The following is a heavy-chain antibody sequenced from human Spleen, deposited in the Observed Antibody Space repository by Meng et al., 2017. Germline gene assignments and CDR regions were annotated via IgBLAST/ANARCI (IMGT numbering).Heavy chain of an antibody. V-gene: IGHV3-30*03. CDR1: GFTFSSYG. CDR2: ISYDGSNK. D-gene: IGHD1-14*01. Sequence: VQLVESGGGVVQPGRSLRLSCAASGFTFSSYGMHWVRQVPGKWLEWVAVISYDGSNKYSADSVKGRFTISRDNSKNTLYLQMNSLRAEDTAVYYCVTGSDSQMWYWGQGTLVTVSS. CDR3: VTGSDSQMWY. J-gene: IGHJ4*02.